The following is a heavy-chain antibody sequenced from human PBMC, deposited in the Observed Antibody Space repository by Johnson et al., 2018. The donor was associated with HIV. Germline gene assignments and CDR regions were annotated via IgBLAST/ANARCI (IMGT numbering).Heavy chain of an antibody. CDR1: GFTVSSNY. CDR3: ARGPIADDAFDI. CDR2: INWNGGST. V-gene: IGHV3-66*02. D-gene: IGHD3-16*02. J-gene: IGHJ3*02. Sequence: VQLVESGGGLVQPGGSLRLSCAASGFTVSSNYMSWVRQAPGKGLEWVSGINWNGGSTGYADSVKGRFTISRDNSKNTLYLQMNSLRAEDTAVYFCARGPIADDAFDIWGQGTMVTVSS.